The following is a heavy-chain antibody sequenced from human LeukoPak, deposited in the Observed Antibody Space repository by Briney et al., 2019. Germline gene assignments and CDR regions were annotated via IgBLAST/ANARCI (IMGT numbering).Heavy chain of an antibody. CDR3: TSSGDYQGY. V-gene: IGHV3-73*01. CDR2: IRSKANSYAT. CDR1: GFTFSGSA. Sequence: GGSLRLSCAASGFTFSGSAMHWVRQASGKGLEWVGRIRSKANSYATAHAASVKGKFTISRDDSKHTAYLQMNSLKTEDTAVYYCTSSGDYQGYWGQGTLVTVSS. D-gene: IGHD4-17*01. J-gene: IGHJ4*02.